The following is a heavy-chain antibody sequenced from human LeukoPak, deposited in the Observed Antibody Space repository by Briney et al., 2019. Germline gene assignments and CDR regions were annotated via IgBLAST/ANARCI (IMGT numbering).Heavy chain of an antibody. J-gene: IGHJ6*02. CDR1: GDSLSSNSAA. V-gene: IGHV6-1*01. Sequence: SQTLSLTCALSGDSLSSNSAAWHWIRQSPSRGLEWLGRTYYRSKWYNDYAVSVKSRITINPDTSKNQFSLQLNSVTHEDTAVYYCARDRSSGWGYYYYYGMDVWGQGTTVTVSS. CDR3: ARDRSSGWGYYYYYGMDV. CDR2: TYYRSKWYN. D-gene: IGHD6-19*01.